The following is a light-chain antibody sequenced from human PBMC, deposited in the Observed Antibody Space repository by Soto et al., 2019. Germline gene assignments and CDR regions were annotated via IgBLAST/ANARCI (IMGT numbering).Light chain of an antibody. Sequence: DIQMTQSPSTLSASVGDRVTIPCRASQSISTWLAWYQQKPGKAPKLLIYDASSLESGVPSRFSGSGSGTEFTLTISSLQPDDFATYYCQKYNSALWTFGQGTKVDIK. J-gene: IGKJ1*01. V-gene: IGKV1-5*01. CDR2: DAS. CDR1: QSISTW. CDR3: QKYNSALWT.